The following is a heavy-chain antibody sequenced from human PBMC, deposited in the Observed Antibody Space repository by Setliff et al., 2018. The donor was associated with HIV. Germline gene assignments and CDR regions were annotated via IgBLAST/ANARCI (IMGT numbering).Heavy chain of an antibody. CDR2: MYCNGKI. V-gene: IGHV4-39*02. D-gene: IGHD2-15*01. J-gene: IGHJ6*02. Sequence: SETLSLTCTVSGVSLSSESYYWGWVRQPPGKALEWVGSMYCNGKIFYNPSLRSRVTIFVDSSKNDLSLRLQSVTAADTAVYYCARRGESTGSWFSSWYSYDMDVWGQGTTVTVSS. CDR3: ARRGESTGSWFSSWYSYDMDV. CDR1: GVSLSSESYY.